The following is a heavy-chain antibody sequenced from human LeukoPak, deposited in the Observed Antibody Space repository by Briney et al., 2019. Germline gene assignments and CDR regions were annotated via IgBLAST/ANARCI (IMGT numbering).Heavy chain of an antibody. CDR2: ISSSSSYI. Sequence: PGGSLRLSCAASGFTFSSYSMNWVRQAPGKGLEWVSSISSSSSYIYYADSVKGRFTISRDNAKNSLYLQMNSLRAEDTAVYYCARDPRGMTTVTLDYWGQGTLVTVSS. D-gene: IGHD4-17*01. CDR3: ARDPRGMTTVTLDY. V-gene: IGHV3-21*01. J-gene: IGHJ4*02. CDR1: GFTFSSYS.